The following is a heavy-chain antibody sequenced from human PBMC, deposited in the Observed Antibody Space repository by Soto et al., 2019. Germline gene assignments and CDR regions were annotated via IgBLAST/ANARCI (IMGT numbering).Heavy chain of an antibody. D-gene: IGHD3-3*01. V-gene: IGHV3-23*01. CDR3: AKDHDFRAP. CDR1: GFSLSDYW. CDR2: ISGSGGST. Sequence: GGSLRLACAASGFSLSDYWMHWVRQAPGKGLEWVSAISGSGGSTYYADSVKGRFTISRDNSKNTLYLQMNSLRAEDTAVYYCAKDHDFRAPWGQGTLVTVSS. J-gene: IGHJ5*02.